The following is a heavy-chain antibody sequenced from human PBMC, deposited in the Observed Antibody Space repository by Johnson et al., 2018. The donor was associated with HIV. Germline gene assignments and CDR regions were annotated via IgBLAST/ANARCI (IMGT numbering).Heavy chain of an antibody. V-gene: IGHV3-23*04. D-gene: IGHD5-12*01. J-gene: IGHJ3*01. Sequence: VQLVESGGGVVRPGGSLRLSCAASGFTFDHYAMSWVRQAPGRGLEWVSSISGTGGSTYYADSVKGRFTISRDNSKNTLFLQMNSLRADDTAVYYCAKSQDRSAYDYDFDLWGQGTMVTVSS. CDR2: ISGTGGST. CDR3: AKSQDRSAYDYDFDL. CDR1: GFTFDHYA.